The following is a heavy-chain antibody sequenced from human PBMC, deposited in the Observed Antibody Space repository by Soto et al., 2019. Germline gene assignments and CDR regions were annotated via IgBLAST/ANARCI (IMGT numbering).Heavy chain of an antibody. Sequence: PSETLSLTCTVSGGSISSGGYYWSWIRQRPGKGLEWIGYIYYSGSTYYNPSLKSRFTISVDTSKNQFSLKLSSVTAAGTAVYYCIGRWLVLYYFDYWGQGTLVTVSS. CDR3: IGRWLVLYYFDY. D-gene: IGHD6-19*01. V-gene: IGHV4-39*01. J-gene: IGHJ4*02. CDR2: IYYSGST. CDR1: GGSISSGGYY.